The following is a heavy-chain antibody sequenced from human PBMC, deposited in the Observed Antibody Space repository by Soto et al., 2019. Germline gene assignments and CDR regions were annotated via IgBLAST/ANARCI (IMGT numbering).Heavy chain of an antibody. V-gene: IGHV3-30-3*01. J-gene: IGHJ6*02. CDR2: ISYDGSNK. Sequence: QVQLVESGGGVVQPGRSLRLSCAASGFTFSSYAMHWVRQAPGKGLEWVAVISYDGSNKYYADSVKGRFTISRDNSKNTLYLQMISLRAEDTAVYYCAREREPAGYYYGMDVWGQGTTVTVSS. CDR3: AREREPAGYYYGMDV. CDR1: GFTFSSYA. D-gene: IGHD1-1*01.